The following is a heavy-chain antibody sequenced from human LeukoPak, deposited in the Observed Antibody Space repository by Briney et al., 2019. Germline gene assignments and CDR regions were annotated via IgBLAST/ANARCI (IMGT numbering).Heavy chain of an antibody. CDR1: GVTFNNYA. CDR2: ISDNGGDT. V-gene: IGHV3-23*01. CDR3: GRDWKLDY. J-gene: IGHJ4*02. Sequence: GGSLRLSCAASGVTFNNYAMSWVRQAPGKGLEWVSAISDNGGDTKYADSVKGRFTISRDNSRNTLYLQMNSLRVEDTAIYYCGRDWKLDYWGQGTLVTVSS. D-gene: IGHD1-1*01.